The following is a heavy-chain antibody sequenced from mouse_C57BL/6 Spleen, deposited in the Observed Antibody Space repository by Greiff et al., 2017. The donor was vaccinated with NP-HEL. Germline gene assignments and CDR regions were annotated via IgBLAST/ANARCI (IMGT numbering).Heavy chain of an antibody. Sequence: EVQLQQSGTVLARPGASVKMSCKTSGYTFTSYWMHWVKQRPGQGLEWIGAIYPGNSDTSYNQKFKGKAKLTAVTSASTAYMELSSLTNEDSAVYYCTGGYDYYYAMDYWGQGTSVTVSS. CDR1: GYTFTSYW. V-gene: IGHV1-5*01. CDR3: TGGYDYYYAMDY. J-gene: IGHJ4*01. CDR2: IYPGNSDT. D-gene: IGHD2-2*01.